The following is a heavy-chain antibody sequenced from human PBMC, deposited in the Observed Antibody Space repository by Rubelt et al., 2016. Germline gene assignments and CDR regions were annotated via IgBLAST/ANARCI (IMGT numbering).Heavy chain of an antibody. J-gene: IGHJ3*02. CDR3: ASGSSEWLMDAFDI. D-gene: IGHD6-19*01. CDR2: INHSGST. V-gene: IGHV4-34*01. Sequence: QVQLQQWGAGLLKPSETLSLTCAVYGGSFSGYYWSWIRQPPGKGLEWIGEINHSGSTNYNPSLKSRVTISGATSKSQFSRKLSAGTAADTDVYDCASGSSEWLMDAFDIWGQGTMVTVSS. CDR1: GGSFSGYY.